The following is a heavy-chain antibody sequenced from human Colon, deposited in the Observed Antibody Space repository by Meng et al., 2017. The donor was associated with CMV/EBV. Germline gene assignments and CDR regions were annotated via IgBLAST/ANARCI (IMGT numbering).Heavy chain of an antibody. V-gene: IGHV1-18*01. J-gene: IGHJ5*02. CDR1: GNTLSTYV. CDR3: ATGGSPFFNP. D-gene: IGHD3-10*01. Sequence: QLVQSKTEVKKTGDSGKVSCKASGNTLSTYVISWVRQAPGQGLEWMGWISANNGNTNYGKKFQGRVTMTTDTSTNTAYMELRSLRSDDTAVYYCATGGSPFFNPWGQGTLVTVSS. CDR2: ISANNGNT.